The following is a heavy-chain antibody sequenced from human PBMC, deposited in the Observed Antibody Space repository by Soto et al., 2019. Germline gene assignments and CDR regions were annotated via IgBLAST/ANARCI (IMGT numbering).Heavy chain of an antibody. CDR2: ISYDGSNK. CDR3: ARDRGAEGYGMDV. CDR1: GFTFSSYA. V-gene: IGHV3-30-3*01. D-gene: IGHD1-26*01. J-gene: IGHJ6*02. Sequence: QVQLVESGGGVVQPGRSLRLSCAASGFTFSSYAMHWVRQAPGKGLEWVAVISYDGSNKYYADSVKGRFTISRDKSKNTLYLQMNSLRAEDTAVYYCARDRGAEGYGMDVWGQGTTVTVSS.